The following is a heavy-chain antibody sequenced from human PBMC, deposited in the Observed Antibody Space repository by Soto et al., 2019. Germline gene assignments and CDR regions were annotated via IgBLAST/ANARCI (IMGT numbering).Heavy chain of an antibody. CDR1: GGSFSGYY. D-gene: IGHD4-17*01. J-gene: IGHJ4*02. CDR3: AREITTVTNPYFDY. Sequence: SETLSLTCAVYGGSFSGYYWSWIRQPPGKGLEWIGEINHSGSTNYNPSLKSRVTISVDTSKNQFSLKLSSVTAADTAVYYCAREITTVTNPYFDYWGQGTLVTVSS. V-gene: IGHV4-34*01. CDR2: INHSGST.